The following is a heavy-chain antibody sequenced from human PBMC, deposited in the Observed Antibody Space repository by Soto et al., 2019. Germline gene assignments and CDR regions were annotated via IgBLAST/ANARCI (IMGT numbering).Heavy chain of an antibody. CDR1: GFSLTTSGVG. V-gene: IGHV2-5*02. D-gene: IGHD3-3*01. CDR3: AHRVLRTVFGLVTTTAIYFDF. J-gene: IGHJ4*02. Sequence: QITLKESGPTVVKPTETLTLTCTFSGFSLTTSGVGVGCVRQSPGKAPQWLALIYWDDDKRDSTSLKSRLTITKYTSKYQVVLTMANVDPADTATYYCAHRVLRTVFGLVTTTAIYFDFWGQGTPVVVSS. CDR2: IYWDDDK.